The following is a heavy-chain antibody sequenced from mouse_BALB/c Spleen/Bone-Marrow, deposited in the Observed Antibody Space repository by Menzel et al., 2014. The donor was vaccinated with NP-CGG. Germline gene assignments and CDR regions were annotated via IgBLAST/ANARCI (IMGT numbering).Heavy chain of an antibody. Sequence: EVQLQESGPGLVKPSQTVSLTCTVTGISITTGNYRWSWIRQFPGNKLEWIGYIYYSGTITYNPSLTSRTTITRGTSKNQFFLEMNSLTAEDTATYYCARDGGLRGYAMDYWGQGTSVTVSS. J-gene: IGHJ4*01. CDR2: IYYSGTI. CDR3: ARDGGLRGYAMDY. V-gene: IGHV3-5*02. CDR1: GISITTGNYR. D-gene: IGHD2-4*01.